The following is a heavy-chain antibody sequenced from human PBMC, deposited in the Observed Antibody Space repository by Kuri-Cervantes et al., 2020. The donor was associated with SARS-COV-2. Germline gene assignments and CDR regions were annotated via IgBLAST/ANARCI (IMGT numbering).Heavy chain of an antibody. J-gene: IGHJ6*02. Sequence: SVKVSCKASGGTFSSYAISWVRQAPGQGLEWMGGIIPIFGTANYAQKFQGRVTITADKSTSTAYMELRSLRSDDTAVYYCARDEIFGARPGDYYGMDVWGQGTTVTVSS. CDR3: ARDEIFGARPGDYYGMDV. CDR1: GGTFSSYA. V-gene: IGHV1-69*06. D-gene: IGHD3-3*01. CDR2: IIPIFGTA.